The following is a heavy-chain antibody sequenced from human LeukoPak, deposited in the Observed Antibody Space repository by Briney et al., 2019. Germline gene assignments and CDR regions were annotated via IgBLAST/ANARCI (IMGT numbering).Heavy chain of an antibody. J-gene: IGHJ4*02. Sequence: GESLKISCQTSGYSFTSYWIGWGRQMPGKGLEWMGITYPGDSDTRYSPSFQGQSTISADKSLSTAYPPWSSLKASDTAMYYCARPTLDPAYIPWGQGTLVTVSS. CDR2: TYPGDSDT. D-gene: IGHD2-2*02. CDR1: GYSFTSYW. CDR3: ARPTLDPAYIP. V-gene: IGHV5-51*01.